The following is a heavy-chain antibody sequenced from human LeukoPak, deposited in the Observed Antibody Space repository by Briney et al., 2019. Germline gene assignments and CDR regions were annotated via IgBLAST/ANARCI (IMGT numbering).Heavy chain of an antibody. CDR3: ARDLGLTGPPNHAFDI. Sequence: ASVKVPCKASGYTFTSYGISLVRQAPGQGLEWMGWISAYNGNTNYAQKLQGRVTMTTDTSTSTAYMELRSLRSDDTAVYYCARDLGLTGPPNHAFDIWGQGTRVTVSS. J-gene: IGHJ3*02. CDR1: GYTFTSYG. V-gene: IGHV1-18*01. CDR2: ISAYNGNT. D-gene: IGHD1-20*01.